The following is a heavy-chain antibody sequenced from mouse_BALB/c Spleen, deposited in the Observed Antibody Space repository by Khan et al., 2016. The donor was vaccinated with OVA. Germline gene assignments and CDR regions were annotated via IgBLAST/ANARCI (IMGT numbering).Heavy chain of an antibody. CDR1: GYTFTDYA. J-gene: IGHJ3*01. CDR3: ARSHSGFAY. Sequence: QIQLVQSGAELVRPGVSVKISCKGSGYTFTDYAMHWVKQSPAKSLEWIGIISTYYGDANYNQKFKGKATMTVDKSSSTAYMELARLTSEDSAIYYCARSHSGFAYWGQGTLVTVS. CDR2: ISTYYGDA. V-gene: IGHV1S137*01.